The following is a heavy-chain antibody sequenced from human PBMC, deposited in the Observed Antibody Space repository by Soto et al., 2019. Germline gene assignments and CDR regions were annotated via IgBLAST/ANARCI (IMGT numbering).Heavy chain of an antibody. V-gene: IGHV3-11*01. CDR2: ISSSGSTI. D-gene: IGHD2-2*01. CDR3: ARSGYCSSTSCSDVP. Sequence: PGGSLRLSCAASGFTFSDYYMSWIRQAPGKGLEWVSYISSSGSTIYYADSVKGRFTISRDNAKNSLYLQMNSLRAEDTAVYYCARSGYCSSTSCSDVPWGQGTVVTVSS. J-gene: IGHJ5*02. CDR1: GFTFSDYY.